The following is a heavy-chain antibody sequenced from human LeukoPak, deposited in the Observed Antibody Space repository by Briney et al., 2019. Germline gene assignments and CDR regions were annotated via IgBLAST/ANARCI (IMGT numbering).Heavy chain of an antibody. J-gene: IGHJ4*02. V-gene: IGHV3-15*01. CDR1: GFTFSSYA. Sequence: PGGSLRLSCAASGFTFSSYAMSWVRQAPGKGLEWIGRIKTKTDGGTTEYAAPVKGRFTISRDDSKNTVYLQMNSLKTEDTALYYCVTRVKSTGDYWGQGTLVTVSS. CDR2: IKTKTDGGTT. D-gene: IGHD1-1*01. CDR3: VTRVKSTGDY.